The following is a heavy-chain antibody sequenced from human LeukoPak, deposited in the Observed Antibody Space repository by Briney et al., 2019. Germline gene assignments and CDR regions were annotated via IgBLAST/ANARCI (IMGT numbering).Heavy chain of an antibody. Sequence: SVKVSCTASGGIFSNYGISWVRQAPGQGLEWMGGIIPIFGTANYAQKFQGRVTITADESTSTAYMELSSLRSEDTAVYYCATLTMIVVVSNYYYGMDVWGQGTTVIVSS. CDR2: IIPIFGTA. CDR3: ATLTMIVVVSNYYYGMDV. CDR1: GGIFSNYG. V-gene: IGHV1-69*13. J-gene: IGHJ6*02. D-gene: IGHD3-22*01.